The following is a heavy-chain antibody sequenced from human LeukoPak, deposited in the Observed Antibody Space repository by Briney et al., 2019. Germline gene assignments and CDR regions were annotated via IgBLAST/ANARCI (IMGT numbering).Heavy chain of an antibody. D-gene: IGHD3-10*01. CDR3: AKERSMIRGVMGYYFYYYAMDV. CDR1: GFTFDDYN. V-gene: IGHV3-43*01. CDR2: ISWDGGST. J-gene: IGHJ6*02. Sequence: GGSLRLSCAVSGFTFDDYNMHWVRHPPGKGLEWVSLISWDGGSTYYADSVKGRFTISRDNSKNSLYLQMNSLRAEDTALYYCAKERSMIRGVMGYYFYYYAMDVWGQGTTVTVSS.